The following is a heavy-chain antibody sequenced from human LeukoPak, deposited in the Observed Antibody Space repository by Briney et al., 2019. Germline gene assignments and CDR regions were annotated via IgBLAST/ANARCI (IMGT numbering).Heavy chain of an antibody. D-gene: IGHD2-2*01. CDR1: GASISRYC. CDR3: AGGGYCSSAGCFAPLFDW. Sequence: SETLSLTGTVSGASISRYCWSWIRQSPGKGLEWIGYIYNSETTNYNPSLKSRVAMSLYTSKSQFSLRLRSVTAADTALYFCAGGGYCSSAGCFAPLFDWWGRGILVTVSS. V-gene: IGHV4-59*13. J-gene: IGHJ4*02. CDR2: IYNSETT.